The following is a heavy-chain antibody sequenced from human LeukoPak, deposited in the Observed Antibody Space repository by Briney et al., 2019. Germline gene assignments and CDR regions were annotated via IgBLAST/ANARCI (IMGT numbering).Heavy chain of an antibody. CDR3: ARSRPGGSSSFFAY. V-gene: IGHV1-46*01. J-gene: IGHJ4*02. Sequence: ASVTVSCTASGYTFTSYYMHWVRQAPGQGLEWMGIINPSGGSTSYAQKFQGRVTMTRDMSTSTVYMELSSLRSEHTAVYYFARSRPGGSSSFFAYWGQGTLVTASS. CDR2: INPSGGST. D-gene: IGHD6-6*01. CDR1: GYTFTSYY.